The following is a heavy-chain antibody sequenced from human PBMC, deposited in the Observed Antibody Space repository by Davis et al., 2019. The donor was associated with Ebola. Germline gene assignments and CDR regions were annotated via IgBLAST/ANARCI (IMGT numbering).Heavy chain of an antibody. J-gene: IGHJ4*02. V-gene: IGHV1-69*13. CDR2: IIPIFGTA. CDR3: ARDSIGFSVQGPY. Sequence: SVKVSCKASGGTFSSYAISWVRQAPGQGLEWMGGIIPIFGTANYAQKFQGRVTITADESTSTAYMGLRSLRSDDTAVYYCARDSIGFSVQGPYWGQGTLVTVSS. D-gene: IGHD6-25*01. CDR1: GGTFSSYA.